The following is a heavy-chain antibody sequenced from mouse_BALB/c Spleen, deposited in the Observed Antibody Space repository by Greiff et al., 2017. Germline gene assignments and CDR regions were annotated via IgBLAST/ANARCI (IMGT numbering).Heavy chain of an antibody. CDR3: ARGEGGGYYPYWYFDV. CDR2: ISSGGST. CDR1: GFTFSSYA. Sequence: EVQLVESGGGLVKPGGSLKLSCAASGFTFSSYAMSWVRQTPEKRLEWVASISSGGSTYYPDSVKGRFTISRDNARNILYLQMSSLRSEDTAMYYCARGEGGGYYPYWYFDVWGAGTTVTVSA. V-gene: IGHV5-6-5*01. J-gene: IGHJ1*01. D-gene: IGHD2-3*01.